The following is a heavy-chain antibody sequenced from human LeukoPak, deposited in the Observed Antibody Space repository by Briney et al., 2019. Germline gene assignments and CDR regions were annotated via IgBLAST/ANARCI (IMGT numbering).Heavy chain of an antibody. J-gene: IGHJ4*02. V-gene: IGHV1-46*01. D-gene: IGHD3-10*01. Sequence: GASVKVSCKASGYTFTSYYMHWVRQTPGQGLEWMGIMNPSGGSTSYAQKFQGRVTMTRDTSTSTVYMELSSLRSEDTAVYYCARDTVSFGEPGGASIDYWGQGTLVTVSS. CDR2: MNPSGGST. CDR3: ARDTVSFGEPGGASIDY. CDR1: GYTFTSYY.